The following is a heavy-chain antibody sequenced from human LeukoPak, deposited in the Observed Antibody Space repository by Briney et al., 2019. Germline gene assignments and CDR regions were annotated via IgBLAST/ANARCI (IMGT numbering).Heavy chain of an antibody. CDR2: IKQDGSEK. CDR3: AKSEHTTYCNSTSCYTTWGY. J-gene: IGHJ4*02. CDR1: GFTFSSYW. V-gene: IGHV3-7*01. D-gene: IGHD2-2*02. Sequence: PGGSLRLSCAASGFTFSSYWMSWVRQAPGKGLEWVANIKQDGSEKYYVDSVKGRFTISRDDAKNSLYLQMNSLRAEDTAVYYYAKSEHTTYCNSTSCYTTWGYWGQGTLVTVSS.